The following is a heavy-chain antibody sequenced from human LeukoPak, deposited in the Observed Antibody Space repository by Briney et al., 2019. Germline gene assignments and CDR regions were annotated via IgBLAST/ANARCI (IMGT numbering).Heavy chain of an antibody. CDR3: AKSNSGTSVNGLDI. CDR2: ISGGGVST. Sequence: GGSLRLSCVASGFIFSSYAMNWVRQAPGKGLEWVSAISGGGVSTYYADSVKGRFTISRDNSKNTLYLQMNSLRAEDTAVYYCAKSNSGTSVNGLDIWGQGTMVTVSS. D-gene: IGHD1-26*01. CDR1: GFIFSSYA. J-gene: IGHJ3*02. V-gene: IGHV3-23*01.